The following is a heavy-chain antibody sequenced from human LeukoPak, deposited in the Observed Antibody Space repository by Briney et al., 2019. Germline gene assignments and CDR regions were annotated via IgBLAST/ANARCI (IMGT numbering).Heavy chain of an antibody. V-gene: IGHV4-34*01. CDR1: GRSFSDYY. CDR3: AIGRELSKAGDH. D-gene: IGHD1-26*01. Sequence: PSETLSLTCAVYGRSFSDYYCSWIRQPPGKGLEWIGEIHPYGTFYYNSSLRSRLTISIDTSKTQFSLRLTSVTAADTAFYYCAIGRELSKAGDHWGQGTLVTVSS. CDR2: IHPYGTF. J-gene: IGHJ4*02.